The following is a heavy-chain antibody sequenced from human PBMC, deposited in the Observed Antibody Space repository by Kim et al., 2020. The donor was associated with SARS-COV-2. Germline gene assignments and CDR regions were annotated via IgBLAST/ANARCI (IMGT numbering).Heavy chain of an antibody. Sequence: YADSGKGRFTICRDNATSTLYLQMNSRRVEDTAVYYCASRRYTGTYYYLDYWGQGTLVTVSS. CDR3: ASRRYTGTYYYLDY. D-gene: IGHD1-26*01. J-gene: IGHJ4*02. V-gene: IGHV3-74*01.